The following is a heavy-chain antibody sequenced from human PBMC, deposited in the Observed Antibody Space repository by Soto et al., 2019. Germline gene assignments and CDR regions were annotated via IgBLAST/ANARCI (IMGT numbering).Heavy chain of an antibody. CDR2: ISFDGTNK. J-gene: IGHJ4*01. CDR3: AGPSYSTTLYIDY. Sequence: QVQLVESGGGVVQPGRSLRLSCAASGFTFSTYAMHWVRQAPGKGLEWVALISFDGTNKHYADSVKGRFTISRDNSKNTLYLEMNSLRTNDTAIYYCAGPSYSTTLYIDYWGQGTLVPVSS. V-gene: IGHV3-30-3*01. CDR1: GFTFSTYA. D-gene: IGHD6-13*01.